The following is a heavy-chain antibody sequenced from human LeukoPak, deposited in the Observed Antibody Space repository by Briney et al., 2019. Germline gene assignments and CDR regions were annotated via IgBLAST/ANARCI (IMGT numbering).Heavy chain of an antibody. CDR3: ARDYSDYGGNSHYYYYMDV. J-gene: IGHJ6*03. CDR1: GFTFSSYG. V-gene: IGHV3-7*01. CDR2: IKQDGSEK. D-gene: IGHD4-23*01. Sequence: GGTLRLSCAASGFTFSSYGMSWVRQAPGKGLEWVANIKQDGSEKYYVDSVKGRFTVSRDNAKNSLYLQMNSLRAEDTAVYYCARDYSDYGGNSHYYYYMDVWGKGTTVTVSS.